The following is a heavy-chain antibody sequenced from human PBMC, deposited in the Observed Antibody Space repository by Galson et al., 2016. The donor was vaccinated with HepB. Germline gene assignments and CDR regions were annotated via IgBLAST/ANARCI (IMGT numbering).Heavy chain of an antibody. CDR3: AKEEHNTGWTYGDF. J-gene: IGHJ4*02. D-gene: IGHD1-7*01. V-gene: IGHV3-30*02. CDR2: IGWDGNEK. Sequence: SLRLSCAASGFTVSSNYMSWVRQAPGKGLEWVAFIGWDGNEKHYGDSVRGRFTISRDNSKNTLSLEMNSLSAEDTALYYCAKEEHNTGWTYGDFWGQGTPVTVSS. CDR1: GFTVSSNY.